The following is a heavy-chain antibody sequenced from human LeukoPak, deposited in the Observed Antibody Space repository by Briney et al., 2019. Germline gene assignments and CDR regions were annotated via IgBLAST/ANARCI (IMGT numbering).Heavy chain of an antibody. CDR3: AKVGCSSTSCYKDY. D-gene: IGHD2-2*02. V-gene: IGHV3-23*01. J-gene: IGHJ4*02. CDR1: GFTFSSYA. Sequence: GGSLRLSCAASGFTFSSYAMSWVRQAPGKGLEWVSAISGSGGSTYYADSVKGRFTTSRDNSKNTLYLQMNSLRAEDTAVYYCAKVGCSSTSCYKDYWGQGTLVTVSS. CDR2: ISGSGGST.